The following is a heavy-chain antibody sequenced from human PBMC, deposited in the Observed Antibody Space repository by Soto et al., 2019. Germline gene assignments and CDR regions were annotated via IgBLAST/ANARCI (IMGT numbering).Heavy chain of an antibody. CDR2: ISSNGVGT. J-gene: IGHJ6*03. CDR3: GRRARRDFYYMDV. Sequence: GGSLRLSCAASGFTLSGYAMDWVRQAPGKGLEYVSGISSNGVGTYYANSVQGRFTISRDNSKNTVYLQMGSLRPEDMAVYYCGRRARRDFYYMDVWGKGTTVTVSS. V-gene: IGHV3-64*01. D-gene: IGHD6-6*01. CDR1: GFTLSGYA.